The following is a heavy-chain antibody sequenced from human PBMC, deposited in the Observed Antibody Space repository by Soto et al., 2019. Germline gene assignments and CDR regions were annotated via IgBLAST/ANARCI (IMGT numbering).Heavy chain of an antibody. CDR1: GGTFSSYA. J-gene: IGHJ4*02. V-gene: IGHV1-18*01. CDR2: ISAYNGNT. Sequence: GASVKVSCKASGGTFSSYAISWVRQAPGQGLEWMGWISAYNGNTNYAQKLQGRVTMTTDTSTSTAYMELRSLRSDDTAVYYCARSITGTTFDYWGQGTLVTVSS. CDR3: ARSITGTTFDY. D-gene: IGHD1-7*01.